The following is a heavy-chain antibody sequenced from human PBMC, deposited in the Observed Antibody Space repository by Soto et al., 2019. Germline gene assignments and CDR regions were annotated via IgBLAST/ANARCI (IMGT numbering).Heavy chain of an antibody. D-gene: IGHD5-12*01. CDR3: PRHKPRYSGHEADIDY. Sequence: GESLKISCKGSGYSFTSYWIGWVRQMPGKGLEWMGIIYPGDSDTRYSPSFQGQVTISADKSISTAYLQWSSLKASHTPMYYCPRHKPRYSGHEADIDYWGQGTLATVPS. CDR2: IYPGDSDT. J-gene: IGHJ4*02. V-gene: IGHV5-51*01. CDR1: GYSFTSYW.